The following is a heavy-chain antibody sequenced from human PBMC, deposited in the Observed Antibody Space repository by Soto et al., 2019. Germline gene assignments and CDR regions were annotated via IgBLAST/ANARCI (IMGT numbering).Heavy chain of an antibody. V-gene: IGHV3-21*01. CDR1: GFTFTRYS. CDR2: ISSTTNYI. Sequence: LRLSCAASGFTFTRYSMNWVRQAPGKGLEWVSSISSTTNYIYYADSMKDRFTVSRDNAKNSVYLEMNSLSAEDTAVYYCARESEDLTSNFDYWGQGTLVTVSS. J-gene: IGHJ4*02. CDR3: ARESEDLTSNFDY.